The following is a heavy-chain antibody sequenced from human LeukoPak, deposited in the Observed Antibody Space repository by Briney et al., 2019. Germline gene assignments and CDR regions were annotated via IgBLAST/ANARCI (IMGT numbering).Heavy chain of an antibody. CDR2: IYYSGST. CDR3: ARGEDYDILTGYYLNWFDP. V-gene: IGHV4-59*01. D-gene: IGHD3-9*01. Sequence: SETLSLTCTVSGGSISSYYWSWIRQPPGKGLEWIGYIYYSGSTNYNPSLKSRVTISVDTSKNQFSLKLSSVTAADTAVYYCARGEDYDILTGYYLNWFDPWGQGTLVTVSS. J-gene: IGHJ5*02. CDR1: GGSISSYY.